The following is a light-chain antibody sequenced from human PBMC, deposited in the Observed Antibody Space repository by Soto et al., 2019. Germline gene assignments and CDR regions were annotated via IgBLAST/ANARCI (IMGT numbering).Light chain of an antibody. CDR3: QQGYSTPRT. J-gene: IGKJ1*01. CDR2: AES. V-gene: IGKV1-39*01. Sequence: DIQMPQSPSSLSASVGDRVIITCRASQSISSYLNWYQQKPGKAPKLLIYAESSLQSGVPSRFSGSGSVTDFTLNISSLQPEDCTTYFCQQGYSTPRTFGQGTKVEIK. CDR1: QSISSY.